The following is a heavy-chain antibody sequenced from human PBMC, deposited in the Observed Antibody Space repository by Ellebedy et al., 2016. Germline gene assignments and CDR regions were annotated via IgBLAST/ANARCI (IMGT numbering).Heavy chain of an antibody. V-gene: IGHV3-30-3*01. J-gene: IGHJ4*02. CDR2: LSYGASKN. CDR3: AKEDQYSGLDLDY. Sequence: GGSLTLSXAVSGFTFSNYAMHWVRQAPGKGLECVSALSYGASKNFYADSVKGRFTISRDNSKNTLYLQMNSLRAEDTAVYYCAKEDQYSGLDLDYWGQGTLVTVSS. CDR1: GFTFSNYA. D-gene: IGHD2-21*01.